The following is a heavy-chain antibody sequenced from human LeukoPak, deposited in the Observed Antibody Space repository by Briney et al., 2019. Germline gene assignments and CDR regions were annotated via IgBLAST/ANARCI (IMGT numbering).Heavy chain of an antibody. V-gene: IGHV4-39*01. CDR3: ARHPIELRYFDWAY. J-gene: IGHJ4*02. D-gene: IGHD3-9*01. CDR2: IYYSGST. Sequence: PSETLSLTCTVSGGSISSSSYYWGWIRQPPGKGLEWIGSIYYSGSTYYNPSLKSRVTISVDTSNNQFSLKLSSVTAADTAVYYCARHPIELRYFDWAYWGQGTLVTVSS. CDR1: GGSISSSSYY.